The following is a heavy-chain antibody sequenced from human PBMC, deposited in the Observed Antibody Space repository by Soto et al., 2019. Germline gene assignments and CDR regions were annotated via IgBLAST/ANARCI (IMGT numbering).Heavy chain of an antibody. D-gene: IGHD2-2*01. V-gene: IGHV3-48*01. Sequence: GGSLRLSCAASGFTFSSYSMNWVRQAPGKGLEWVSYISSSSSTIYYADSVKGRFTISRDNAKISLYLQMNSLRAEGTAVYYCPRENCSSTSALNCSAPGAKGPLVPVSS. CDR3: PRENCSSTSALNCSAP. CDR1: GFTFSSYS. CDR2: ISSSSSTI. J-gene: IGHJ5*02.